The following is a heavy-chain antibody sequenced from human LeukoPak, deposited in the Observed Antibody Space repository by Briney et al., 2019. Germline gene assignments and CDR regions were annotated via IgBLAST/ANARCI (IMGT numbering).Heavy chain of an antibody. CDR2: IYSGGST. CDR1: GFTVSSNY. Sequence: GGSLRHSCAASGFTVSSNYMSWVRQAPGKGLEWVSVIYSGGSTYYADSVKGRFTISRDNSKNTLYLQMNSLRAEDTAVYYCARDPSLPYCSGGSCYSHYYYYGMDVWGQGTTVTVSS. J-gene: IGHJ6*02. CDR3: ARDPSLPYCSGGSCYSHYYYYGMDV. D-gene: IGHD2-15*01. V-gene: IGHV3-53*01.